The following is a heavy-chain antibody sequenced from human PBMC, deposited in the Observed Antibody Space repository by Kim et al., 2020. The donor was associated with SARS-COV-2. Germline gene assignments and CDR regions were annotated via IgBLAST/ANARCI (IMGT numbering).Heavy chain of an antibody. CDR2: INPSGGST. D-gene: IGHD2-2*01. V-gene: IGHV1-46*01. CDR1: GYTFTSYY. Sequence: ASVKVSCKASGYTFTSYYMHWVRQAPGQGLEWMGIINPSGGSTSYAQKFQGRVTMTRDTSTSTVYMELSSLRSEDTAVYYCARDLWDIVVVPAAMPALGYYYYGMDVWGQGTTVTVSS. J-gene: IGHJ6*02. CDR3: ARDLWDIVVVPAAMPALGYYYYGMDV.